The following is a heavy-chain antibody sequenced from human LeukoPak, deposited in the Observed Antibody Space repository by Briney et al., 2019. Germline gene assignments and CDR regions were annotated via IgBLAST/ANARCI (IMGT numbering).Heavy chain of an antibody. CDR1: GYTFTSYG. V-gene: IGHV1-18*01. Sequence: GASVMVSCKASGYTFTSYGISWVRQAPGQGLEWMGWISAYNGNTNYAQKLQGRVTMTTDTSTSTAYMELRSLRSDDTAVYYCARDMAARPGYYGMDVWGQGTTVTVSS. D-gene: IGHD6-6*01. CDR3: ARDMAARPGYYGMDV. J-gene: IGHJ6*02. CDR2: ISAYNGNT.